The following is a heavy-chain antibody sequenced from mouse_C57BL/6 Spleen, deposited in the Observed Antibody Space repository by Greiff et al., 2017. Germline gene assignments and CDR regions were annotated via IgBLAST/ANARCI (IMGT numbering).Heavy chain of an antibody. CDR1: GYTFTTYP. V-gene: IGHV1-47*01. CDR2: FHPYNDDT. D-gene: IGHD4-1*01. CDR3: AILGRDYFDY. Sequence: VKLMESGAELVKPGASVKMSCKASGYTFTTYPIEWMKQNHGQSLEWIGNFHPYNDDTKYNEKFKGKATLTVEKSSSTVYLELSQLTSDNSAVYYCAILGRDYFDYWGQGTTLTVSS. J-gene: IGHJ2*01.